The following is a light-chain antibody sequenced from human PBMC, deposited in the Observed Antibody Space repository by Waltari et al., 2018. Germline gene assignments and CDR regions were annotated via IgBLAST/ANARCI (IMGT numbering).Light chain of an antibody. V-gene: IGLV7-46*01. CDR3: LLSYSGARVV. CDR1: TGAVTSGHY. CDR2: DTS. Sequence: QAVVTQEPSLTVSPGGTVTLTCASSTGAVTSGHYPYWFQQKPGQAPRTLIYDTSNKHSWTPARCSGSLLGGKAALTLSGAQPEDEAEYYCLLSYSGARVVFGGGTKLTVL. J-gene: IGLJ2*01.